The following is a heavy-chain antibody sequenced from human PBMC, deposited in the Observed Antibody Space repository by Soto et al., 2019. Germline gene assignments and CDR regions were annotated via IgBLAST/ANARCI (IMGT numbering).Heavy chain of an antibody. J-gene: IGHJ4*02. D-gene: IGHD5-12*01. Sequence: PSETLSLTCFVSTDSFSSSSYYWDWFRQPPGEGLEWIGTIYYSGTTYYNASLKSRASISIDTSRNQFSLRLNSVTATDTAAYYCARRLAGLVAIHWGQGTLVTVSS. CDR1: TDSFSSSSYY. CDR2: IYYSGTT. V-gene: IGHV4-39*01. CDR3: ARRLAGLVAIH.